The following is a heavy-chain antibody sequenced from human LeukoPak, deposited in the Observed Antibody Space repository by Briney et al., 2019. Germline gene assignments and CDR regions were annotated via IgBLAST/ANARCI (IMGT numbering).Heavy chain of an antibody. CDR3: AKGGSSSPRSTFDY. CDR2: ISGSGGST. V-gene: IGHV3-23*01. CDR1: GFSFGSNW. J-gene: IGHJ4*02. Sequence: GGSLRLSCVASGFSFGSNWMSWVRQAPGKGLEWVSAISGSGGSTYYADSVKGRFTISRDNSKNTLYLQMNSLRAEDTAVYYCAKGGSSSPRSTFDYWGQGTLLTVSS. D-gene: IGHD6-13*01.